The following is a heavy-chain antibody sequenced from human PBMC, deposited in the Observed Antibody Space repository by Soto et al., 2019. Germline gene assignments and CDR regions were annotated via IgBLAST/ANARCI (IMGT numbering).Heavy chain of an antibody. Sequence: EVQLLESGGGLVQPGGSLRLSCAASGFAFKNYAMSWVRQGPGKGLQWVSGIRGTGGRTDYADSVKGRFTISRDNSENTLYLQMNSLRAEDTAVYYCAKEVTEAGKDYFDYWGQGTLVTVSS. CDR1: GFAFKNYA. V-gene: IGHV3-23*01. D-gene: IGHD6-13*01. J-gene: IGHJ4*02. CDR3: AKEVTEAGKDYFDY. CDR2: IRGTGGRT.